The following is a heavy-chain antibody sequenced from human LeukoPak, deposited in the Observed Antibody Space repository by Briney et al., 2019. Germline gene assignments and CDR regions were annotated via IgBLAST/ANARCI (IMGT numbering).Heavy chain of an antibody. V-gene: IGHV3-33*01. CDR2: VWYDGSKK. D-gene: IGHD3-10*01. J-gene: IGHJ1*01. Sequence: GRPLRLSCAASGFTFSFYGMHWVRQAPGKGLEWVAVVWYDGSKKYYADSVKGRYTISRDNSKNTVYLQMNSLRVEDTAVYYCAGEEDLRELRGGREFFQYWGQGTLVTVSS. CDR3: AGEEDLRELRGGREFFQY. CDR1: GFTFSFYG.